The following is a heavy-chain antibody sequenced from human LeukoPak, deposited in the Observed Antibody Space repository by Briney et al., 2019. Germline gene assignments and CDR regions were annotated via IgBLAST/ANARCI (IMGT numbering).Heavy chain of an antibody. CDR3: ARRGYSGYDFYYYDMDV. J-gene: IGHJ6*02. CDR1: GYSFTSYW. D-gene: IGHD5-12*01. V-gene: IGHV5-51*01. Sequence: GESLKISCKGSGYSFTSYWIGWVRQVPGKGLEWMGIIYPGDSDTRYSPSFQGQVTISADKSISTAYLQWSSLKASDTAMYYCARRGYSGYDFYYYDMDVWGQGTTVTVSS. CDR2: IYPGDSDT.